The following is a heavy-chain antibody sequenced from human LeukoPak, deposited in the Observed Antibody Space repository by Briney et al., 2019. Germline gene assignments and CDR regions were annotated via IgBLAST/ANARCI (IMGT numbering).Heavy chain of an antibody. Sequence: SETLSLTCTVSGGSISSYYWGWIRQPPGKGLEWIGCVYYSGSTNYSPSLSSRVTISVDRSKNQFSLSLSSVTAADTAVYYCARNFYASSGYYLDDFYFDFWGQGTLVTVSS. J-gene: IGHJ4*02. D-gene: IGHD3-22*01. CDR2: VYYSGST. CDR1: GGSISSYY. CDR3: ARNFYASSGYYLDDFYFDF. V-gene: IGHV4-59*01.